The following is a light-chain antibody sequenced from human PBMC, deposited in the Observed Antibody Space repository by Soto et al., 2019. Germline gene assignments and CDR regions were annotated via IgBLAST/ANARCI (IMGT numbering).Light chain of an antibody. CDR2: AAS. CDR3: QQSYA. V-gene: IGKV1-39*01. CDR1: QSISSS. Sequence: DIQMTQSPSSLSASVGDRVTITCRASQSISSSLNWYQQRPGRAPKLLISAASSLQSGVPSRFIGSESGTDFTLTISSLQPEDFATYYCQQSYAFGQGTKLEIK. J-gene: IGKJ2*01.